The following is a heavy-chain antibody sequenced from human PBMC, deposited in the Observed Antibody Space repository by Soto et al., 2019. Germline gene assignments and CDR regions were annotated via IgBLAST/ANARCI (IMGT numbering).Heavy chain of an antibody. J-gene: IGHJ5*02. CDR1: GGSISSGGYY. D-gene: IGHD6-6*01. CDR3: ARVKRGTSSIAARGWFDP. V-gene: IGHV4-31*03. CDR2: IYYSGST. Sequence: PSETLSLTCTVSGGSISSGGYYWSWIRQHPGKGLEWIGYIYYSGSTYYNPSLKSRVTISVDTSKNQFSLKLSSVTAADTAVYYCARVKRGTSSIAARGWFDPWGQGTLVTVS.